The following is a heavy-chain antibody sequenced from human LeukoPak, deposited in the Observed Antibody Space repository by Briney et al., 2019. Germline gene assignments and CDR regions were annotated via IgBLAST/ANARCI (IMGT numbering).Heavy chain of an antibody. CDR2: IKQDGSEK. V-gene: IGHV3-7*01. Sequence: GGFLRLSCAASGFTFSSYWMSWVRQAPGKGLEWVANIKQDGSEKYYVDSVKGRFTISRDNAKNSLYLQMNSLRAEDTAVYYCARDSMGVSTYYYDSSGYYVFDYWGQGTLVTVSS. J-gene: IGHJ4*02. D-gene: IGHD3-22*01. CDR1: GFTFSSYW. CDR3: ARDSMGVSTYYYDSSGYYVFDY.